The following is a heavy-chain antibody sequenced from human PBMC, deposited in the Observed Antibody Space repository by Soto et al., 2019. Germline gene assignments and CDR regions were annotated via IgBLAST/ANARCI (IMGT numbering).Heavy chain of an antibody. CDR1: GFTFSSNW. J-gene: IGHJ4*02. CDR3: ARGGEVGAGQYYLDDS. Sequence: EVQLVESGGDLVQPGGSLRLSCEASGFTFSSNWMHWVRQGPGKGLVWVSRMNPDGSTRGYADSVKGRLTISRDNARNTVFLQMSRLRAEDSAVYYCARGGEVGAGQYYLDDSWGQGTLVTVSS. D-gene: IGHD2-21*01. V-gene: IGHV3-74*01. CDR2: MNPDGSTR.